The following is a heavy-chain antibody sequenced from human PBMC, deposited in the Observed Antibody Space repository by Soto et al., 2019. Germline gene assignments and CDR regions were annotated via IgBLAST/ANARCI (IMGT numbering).Heavy chain of an antibody. CDR2: ITGSGSAT. D-gene: IGHD2-15*01. CDR3: VKAPRGSCSGATCFCLDY. CDR1: GFTFSNYA. V-gene: IGHV3-23*01. Sequence: EVQLLGSGGGLVQPGGSLRLSCAASGFTFSNYAMNWVRQAPGKGLEWVSTITGSGSATAYTDSVRGRFTISRDNSKNTLSLQMNSLRAEDTAVYYCVKAPRGSCSGATCFCLDYWGQGTLVTVSS. J-gene: IGHJ4*02.